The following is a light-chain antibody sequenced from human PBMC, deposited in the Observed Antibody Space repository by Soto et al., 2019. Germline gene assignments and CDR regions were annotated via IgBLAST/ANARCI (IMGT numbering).Light chain of an antibody. CDR1: QSVSSSH. V-gene: IGKV3-15*01. J-gene: IGKJ4*01. CDR2: GAS. Sequence: EIVLTQSPGTLSFSPGERATLSFRASQSVSSSHLAWYQQKPGQAPRLLIYGASTRATGIPARFSGSGSGTEFTLTISSLQSEDFAVYYCQQYNNWPLTFGGGTKVDIK. CDR3: QQYNNWPLT.